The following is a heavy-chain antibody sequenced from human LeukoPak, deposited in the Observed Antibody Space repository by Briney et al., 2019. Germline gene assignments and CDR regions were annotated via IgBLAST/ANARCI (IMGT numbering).Heavy chain of an antibody. CDR1: GFSVTSNY. J-gene: IGHJ4*02. V-gene: IGHV3-53*01. CDR3: ARAYGDYDSGFDL. CDR2: IHAGGGT. D-gene: IGHD4-17*01. Sequence: PGGSLRLSCAVSGFSVTSNYMSWVRQAPGKGLEWVSVIHAGGGTNYSDSVKGRFTISRDISRNTLSLRMNSLRPEDTAVYYCARAYGDYDSGFDLWGQGTLVTVSS.